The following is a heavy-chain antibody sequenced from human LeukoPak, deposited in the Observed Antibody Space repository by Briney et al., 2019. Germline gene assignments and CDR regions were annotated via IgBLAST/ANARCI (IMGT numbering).Heavy chain of an antibody. CDR1: GFTFSSYS. D-gene: IGHD6-19*01. V-gene: IGHV4-34*01. J-gene: IGHJ4*02. Sequence: GSLRLSCAASGFTFSSYSMNWVRQPPGKGLEWIGEINHSGSTNYNPSLKSRVTISVDTSKNQFSLKLSSVTAADTAVYYCARGRAVAATSEFDYWGQGTLVTVSS. CDR3: ARGRAVAATSEFDY. CDR2: INHSGST.